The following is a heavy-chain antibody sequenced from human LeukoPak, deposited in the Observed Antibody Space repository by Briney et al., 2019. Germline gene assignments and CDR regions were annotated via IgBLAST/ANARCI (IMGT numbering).Heavy chain of an antibody. CDR3: MRQGLGGAGR. D-gene: IGHD6-19*01. J-gene: IGHJ4*02. Sequence: GGSLRLSCAASGFTVSSNHMNWVRQAPGKGLEWVSVIFSGGDTSYADSVKGRFTISRDSSKNTLFLQMNSLTPEGTAVYYCMRQGLGGAGRWGQGTLVTVSS. V-gene: IGHV3-66*02. CDR1: GFTVSSNH. CDR2: IFSGGDT.